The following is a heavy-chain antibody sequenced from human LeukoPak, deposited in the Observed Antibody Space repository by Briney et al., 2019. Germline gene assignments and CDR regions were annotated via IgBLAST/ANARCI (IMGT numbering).Heavy chain of an antibody. CDR2: FDPEDGET. CDR1: GYTLTELS. Sequence: ASVKVSCKVSGYTLTELSMHWVRQAPGKGLEWMGGFDPEDGETIYAQKFQGRVTMTEDTSTDTAYMELSSLRSEDTAVYYCATDLVGLGYTAIAFDYWGQGTLVTVSS. D-gene: IGHD5-18*01. V-gene: IGHV1-24*01. CDR3: ATDLVGLGYTAIAFDY. J-gene: IGHJ4*02.